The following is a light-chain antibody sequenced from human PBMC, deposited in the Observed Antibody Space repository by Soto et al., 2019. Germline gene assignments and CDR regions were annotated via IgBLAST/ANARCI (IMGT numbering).Light chain of an antibody. V-gene: IGLV2-8*01. Sequence: QSALTQPPSASGSPGQSVTISCTGTPSDVGGSNSVSWYQQHPGKAPKLILYEVNKRPSGVPDRFSGSKSGNTASLTVSGLQAEDEADYYCSSYAGSNNPPYVFGTGTKLTVL. CDR2: EVN. J-gene: IGLJ1*01. CDR3: SSYAGSNNPPYV. CDR1: PSDVGGSNS.